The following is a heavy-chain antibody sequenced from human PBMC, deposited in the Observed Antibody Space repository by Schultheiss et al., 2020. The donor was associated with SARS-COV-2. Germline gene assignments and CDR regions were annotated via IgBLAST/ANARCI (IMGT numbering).Heavy chain of an antibody. CDR1: GFTFSNYA. CDR3: ARDNTYYGPMDV. CDR2: ITGDAFNT. J-gene: IGHJ6*02. V-gene: IGHV3-23*01. Sequence: GGSLRLSCAASGFTFSNYAMTWVRQAPGKGLEWVSSITGDAFNTYYADSVKGRFTISRDNSRNTLFLHMNSPRVEDTAIYYCARDNTYYGPMDVWGQGTTVTVSS. D-gene: IGHD3-10*01.